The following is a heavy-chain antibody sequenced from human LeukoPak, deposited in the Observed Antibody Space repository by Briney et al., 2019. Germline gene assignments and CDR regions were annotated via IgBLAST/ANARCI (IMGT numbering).Heavy chain of an antibody. Sequence: ASVRVSCKASGYTFTSYGISWERQAPGQGLEWTGWVSAYNGNTNYAQKLQGRVTMTTDTSTSTAYMELRSLRSDDTAVYYCASSVAGTQYYYYYGMDVWGQGTTVTVSS. CDR1: GYTFTSYG. V-gene: IGHV1-18*01. CDR2: VSAYNGNT. J-gene: IGHJ6*02. CDR3: ASSVAGTQYYYYYGMDV. D-gene: IGHD6-19*01.